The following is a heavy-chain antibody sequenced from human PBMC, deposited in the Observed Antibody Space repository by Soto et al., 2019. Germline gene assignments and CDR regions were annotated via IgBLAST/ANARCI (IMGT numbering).Heavy chain of an antibody. CDR3: GKVADSGYYTVER. CDR2: ISSSSGVT. J-gene: IGHJ4*02. CDR1: GLSISSYA. Sequence: VSMRVSCGAGGLSISSYAMSCFRKAPGKGLEWISYISSSSGVTYYADSVKGRFTISRDNAKNSLYLQMDSLRAEDTAVYYCGKVADSGYYTVERWGQGTLVSVSS. V-gene: IGHV3-23*01. D-gene: IGHD3-22*01.